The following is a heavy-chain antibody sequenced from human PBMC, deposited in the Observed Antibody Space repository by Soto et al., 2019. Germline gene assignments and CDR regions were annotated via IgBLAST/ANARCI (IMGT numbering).Heavy chain of an antibody. CDR1: GYTFTSYG. V-gene: IGHV1-18*01. Sequence: GASVKVSCKASGYTFTSYGISWVRQAPGQGLEWMGWISAYNGNTNYAQKLQGRVTMTTDTSTSTAYMELRSLRSDDTAVYYCARDGKGLTRVRPDSEDNWNDQADYWGQGTLVTVSS. CDR2: ISAYNGNT. D-gene: IGHD1-1*01. J-gene: IGHJ4*02. CDR3: ARDGKGLTRVRPDSEDNWNDQADY.